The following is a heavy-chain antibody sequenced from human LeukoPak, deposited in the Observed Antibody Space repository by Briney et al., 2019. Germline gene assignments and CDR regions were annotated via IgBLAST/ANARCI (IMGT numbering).Heavy chain of an antibody. Sequence: GGSLRLSCTSSGFTFGNYAMSWFRQAPGKGLEWVGSIRSKAYGETEEYAASVKGRFTLSRDDTRNVAYLQMSSMRTEDTALYYCSRGGPHLADHVVDYWGQGTLVAVSS. V-gene: IGHV3-49*03. CDR3: SRGGPHLADHVVDY. D-gene: IGHD1-14*01. CDR2: IRSKAYGETE. J-gene: IGHJ4*02. CDR1: GFTFGNYA.